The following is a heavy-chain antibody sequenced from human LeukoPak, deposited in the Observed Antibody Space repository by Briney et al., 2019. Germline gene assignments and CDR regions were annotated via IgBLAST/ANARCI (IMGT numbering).Heavy chain of an antibody. J-gene: IGHJ4*02. CDR2: ISGGGGTT. CDR1: GFTFSNAW. V-gene: IGHV3-23*01. D-gene: IGHD1-26*01. CDR3: AKDREGAALRDFDY. Sequence: GGSLRLSCAASGFTFSNAWMSWVRQAPGKGLEWVSAISGGGGTTYTPDSVKGRFTISRDNSKNTLYLQMNSLRAEDTAIYYCAKDREGAALRDFDYWGPGTLVTVSS.